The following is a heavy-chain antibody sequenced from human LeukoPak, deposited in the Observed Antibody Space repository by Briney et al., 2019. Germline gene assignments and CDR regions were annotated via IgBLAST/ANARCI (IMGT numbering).Heavy chain of an antibody. CDR2: IYHSGST. Sequence: SETLSLTCTVSGYSISSVYYWGWIRQPPGKGLEWIAIIYHSGSTYYNPSLKSRVTISVDTSKNQFSLKLSSVTAADTAVYYCARSVRRTFFDNWGQGTLVTVSS. J-gene: IGHJ4*02. CDR3: ARSVRRTFFDN. D-gene: IGHD3-16*01. V-gene: IGHV4-38-2*02. CDR1: GYSISSVYY.